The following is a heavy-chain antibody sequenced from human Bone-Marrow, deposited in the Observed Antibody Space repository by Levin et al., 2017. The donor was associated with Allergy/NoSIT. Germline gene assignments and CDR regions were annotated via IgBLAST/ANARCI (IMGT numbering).Heavy chain of an antibody. CDR1: GFNFDDPA. Sequence: SLKISCAASGFNFDDPAMHWVRQAPGKGLEWVSGITWNSGSRNYADSVKGRFTISRDNAKKSLYLQMDSLRTEDTALYYCATVGLWLNHFDSWGQGTLVAVSS. CDR3: ATVGLWLNHFDS. D-gene: IGHD2-21*01. V-gene: IGHV3-9*01. CDR2: ITWNSGSR. J-gene: IGHJ4*02.